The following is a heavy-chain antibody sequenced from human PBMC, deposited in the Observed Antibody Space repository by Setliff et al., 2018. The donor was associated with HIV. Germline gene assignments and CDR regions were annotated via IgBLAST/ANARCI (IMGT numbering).Heavy chain of an antibody. J-gene: IGHJ6*03. D-gene: IGHD3-10*01. CDR3: ARDESDSLYYMDYYYMDV. V-gene: IGHV7-4-1*02. CDR2: INTNTGNP. Sequence: SCKASGYTFTSYAMNWVRQAPGQGLEWMGWINTNTGNPTYAQGFTGRFVFSLDTSVSTAYLQISSLKAEDTAVYYCARDESDSLYYMDYYYMDVWGKGTTVTVSS. CDR1: GYTFTSYA.